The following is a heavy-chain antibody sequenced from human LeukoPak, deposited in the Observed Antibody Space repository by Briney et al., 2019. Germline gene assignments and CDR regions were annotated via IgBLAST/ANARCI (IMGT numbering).Heavy chain of an antibody. Sequence: ASVKVSCKASGGTFSSYAISWVRQAPGQGLEWMGGIIPIFGTANYAQKFQGRVTITADESTSTAYMELRSLRSEDTAVYYCARNPRHDSSGYYYYYYYMDVWGKGTTVTISS. J-gene: IGHJ6*03. CDR2: IIPIFGTA. V-gene: IGHV1-69*13. D-gene: IGHD3-22*01. CDR1: GGTFSSYA. CDR3: ARNPRHDSSGYYYYYYYMDV.